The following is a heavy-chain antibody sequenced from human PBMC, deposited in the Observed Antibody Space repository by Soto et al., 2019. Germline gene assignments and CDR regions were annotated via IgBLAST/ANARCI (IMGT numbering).Heavy chain of an antibody. V-gene: IGHV3-33*01. CDR3: ARDGPPNFGYYFDY. CDR1: GFTFSRYG. J-gene: IGHJ4*02. D-gene: IGHD3-10*01. CDR2: IWYDGSKK. Sequence: QVHLVESGGGVVQPGRSLRLSCAASGFTFSRYGMHWVRQAPGKGLEWVAIIWYDGSKKVYADSVKGRFTISRDDSKNTLYLQMNSLRAEDTAVYYCARDGPPNFGYYFDYWGQGTLVTVSS.